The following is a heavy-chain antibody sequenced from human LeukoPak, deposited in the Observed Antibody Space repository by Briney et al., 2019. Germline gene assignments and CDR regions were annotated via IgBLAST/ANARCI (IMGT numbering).Heavy chain of an antibody. D-gene: IGHD3-3*01. V-gene: IGHV4-4*07. CDR2: IYTSGST. CDR3: ARVGYDFWSGYYYFDY. J-gene: IGHJ4*02. Sequence: SETLSLTCTVSGGSISSYYWSWIRQPAGKGLEWIGRIYTSGSTNYNPSPKSRVTMSVDTSKNQFSLKLSSVTAADTAVYYCARVGYDFWSGYYYFDYWGQGTLVTVSS. CDR1: GGSISSYY.